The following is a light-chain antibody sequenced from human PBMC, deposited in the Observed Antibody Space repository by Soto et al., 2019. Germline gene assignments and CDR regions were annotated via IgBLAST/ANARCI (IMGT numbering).Light chain of an antibody. CDR1: QGISTY. CDR3: QQSYSTPRT. Sequence: DIQMTQSPPSLSASVGDRVTITCRASQGISTYLNWYQQKPGKAPNLLIYAASTLQSGVPSRFSGRGSGTDFSLTISSLHPEDFATYYGQQSYSTPRTFGQGTKVDI. V-gene: IGKV1-39*01. J-gene: IGKJ1*01. CDR2: AAS.